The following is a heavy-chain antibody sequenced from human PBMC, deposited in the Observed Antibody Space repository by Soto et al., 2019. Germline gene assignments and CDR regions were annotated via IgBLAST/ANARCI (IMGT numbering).Heavy chain of an antibody. Sequence: GWSLRLSCASSVFTFSSYGMHWVRQAPGKGLEWVAVIWYDGSNKYYADSVKGRFTISRDNSKNTLYLQMNSLRADDTAVYYCARGPPFTMIVVVMDYWGQGTLVTVSS. J-gene: IGHJ4*02. CDR2: IWYDGSNK. CDR3: ARGPPFTMIVVVMDY. D-gene: IGHD3-22*01. V-gene: IGHV3-33*01. CDR1: VFTFSSYG.